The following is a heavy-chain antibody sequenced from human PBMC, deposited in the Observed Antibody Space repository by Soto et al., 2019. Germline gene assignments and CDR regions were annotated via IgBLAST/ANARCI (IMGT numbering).Heavy chain of an antibody. V-gene: IGHV3-23*05. CDR1: GFTFSAYA. D-gene: IGHD2-15*01. CDR3: AKIAATYDY. CDR2: VGGSDTDK. J-gene: IGHJ4*02. Sequence: GGSLRLSCGASGFTFSAYAMSWVRQAPGKGLQWVSGVGGSDTDKHYADSVRGRFTVSRDNSKNTLYLQMNSLRADDTAVYYCAKIAATYDYWGQGTLVTVSS.